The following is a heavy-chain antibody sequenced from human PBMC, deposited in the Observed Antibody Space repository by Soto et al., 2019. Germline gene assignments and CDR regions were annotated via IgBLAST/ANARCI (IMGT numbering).Heavy chain of an antibody. CDR3: ARRIVAMETFDY. J-gene: IGHJ4*02. D-gene: IGHD5-12*01. V-gene: IGHV4-59*08. CDR2: IYYAGST. CDR1: GGSISSYY. Sequence: SETLSLTCTVSGGSISSYYWSWIRQPPGRGLEWIGFIYYAGSTKYNPSLNSRVTISVDTSKNQFSLTVTSVTAADTAVYYCARRIVAMETFDYWGQGTLVTVSS.